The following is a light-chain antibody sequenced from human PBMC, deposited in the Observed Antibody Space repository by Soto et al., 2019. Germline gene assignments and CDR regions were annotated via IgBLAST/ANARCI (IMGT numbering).Light chain of an antibody. CDR2: GAS. J-gene: IGKJ5*01. CDR3: QQYAGPPTT. CDR1: QTVSNNY. Sequence: EIVLTQSPGTLSLSPGDRATLSFRASQTVSNNYLAWCQQKPGQAPRVIMYGASRRATGIPDRFSGGGSGTDFTLTISRLEPEDFAVYFYQQYAGPPTTFGQGTRLEIK. V-gene: IGKV3-20*01.